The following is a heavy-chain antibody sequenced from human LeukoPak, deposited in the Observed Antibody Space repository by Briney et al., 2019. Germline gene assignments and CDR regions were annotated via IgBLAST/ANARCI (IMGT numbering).Heavy chain of an antibody. D-gene: IGHD5-18*01. J-gene: IGHJ5*02. CDR3: ARDIVMVTYWFDP. CDR2: INPISGGT. V-gene: IGHV1-2*02. CDR1: GYTFTGYY. Sequence: ASVKVSCKASGYTFTGYYMHWVRQAPGQGLEWMGWINPISGGTNYAQKFQGRVNMTRDTSISTAYMELSRLRSDDTAVYYCARDIVMVTYWFDPWGQGTLVTVSS.